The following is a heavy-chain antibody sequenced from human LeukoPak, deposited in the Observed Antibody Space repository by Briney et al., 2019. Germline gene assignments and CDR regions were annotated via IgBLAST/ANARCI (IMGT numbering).Heavy chain of an antibody. J-gene: IGHJ4*02. V-gene: IGHV5-51*01. CDR2: IYPGDSDT. CDR3: ATRYNYYDSSGYYYFDY. Sequence: GESLKISCKGSGYNFTSYWIGWVRQMPGKGLEWMGIIYPGDSDTRYSPSFQGQVTISADKSISTAYLQWSSLKASDTAMYYCATRYNYYDSSGYYYFDYWGQGTLVTVSS. D-gene: IGHD3-22*01. CDR1: GYNFTSYW.